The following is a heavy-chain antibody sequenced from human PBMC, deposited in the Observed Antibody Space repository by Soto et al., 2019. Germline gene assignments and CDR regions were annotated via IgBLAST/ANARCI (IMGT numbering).Heavy chain of an antibody. CDR3: ARGGYRTLAWFDP. V-gene: IGHV4-59*01. CDR1: GGYISNYY. J-gene: IGHJ5*02. CDR2: IYHSGTT. Sequence: PSETLSLTCTVAGGYISNYYWSWIRQSPGKGLEWIANIYHSGTTNYNLSLKGRVSISIDSSKNQVSLRLKSVTAADTAVYYCARGGYRTLAWFDPWGQGTLVTVSS. D-gene: IGHD5-18*01.